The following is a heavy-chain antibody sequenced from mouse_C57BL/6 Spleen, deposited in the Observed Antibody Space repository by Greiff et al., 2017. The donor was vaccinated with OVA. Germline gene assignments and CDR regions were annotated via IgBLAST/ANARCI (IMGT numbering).Heavy chain of an antibody. V-gene: IGHV1-50*01. CDR3: ARSRKSYFDY. J-gene: IGHJ2*01. CDR2: IDPSDSYT. Sequence: VQLQQPGAELVKPGASVKLSCKASGYTFTSYWMQWVKQRPGQGLEWIGEIDPSDSYTNYNQKFKGKATLTVDTSSSTAYMQLSSLTSEDSAVYYCARSRKSYFDYWGQGTTLTVSS. CDR1: GYTFTSYW.